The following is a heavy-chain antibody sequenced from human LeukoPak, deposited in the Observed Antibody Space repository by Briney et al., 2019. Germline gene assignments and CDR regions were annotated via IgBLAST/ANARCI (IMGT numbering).Heavy chain of an antibody. V-gene: IGHV1-46*01. CDR1: GYTFTSYY. D-gene: IGHD3-9*01. J-gene: IGHJ4*02. CDR3: AGSLTGYYIVDY. Sequence: ASVKVSCKASGYTFTSYYMHWVRQAPGQGLEWMGIINPSGGSTSYAQKFQGRVTMTRDTSTSTVYMELSSLRSEDTAVYYCAGSLTGYYIVDYWGQGSLVTVYS. CDR2: INPSGGST.